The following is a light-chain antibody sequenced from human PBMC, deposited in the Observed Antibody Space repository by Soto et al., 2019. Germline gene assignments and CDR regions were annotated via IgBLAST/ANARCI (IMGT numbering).Light chain of an antibody. Sequence: IVLTQSPGTLSLSPGERATLSCRASQSISTYLAWYQHKPGQAPSLLIYDASKRATGIPARFSGSGSGTEFTLTISSLEPEDFAVYYCQHRSSWLTFGGGTKVEI. CDR1: QSISTY. J-gene: IGKJ4*01. CDR3: QHRSSWLT. V-gene: IGKV3-11*01. CDR2: DAS.